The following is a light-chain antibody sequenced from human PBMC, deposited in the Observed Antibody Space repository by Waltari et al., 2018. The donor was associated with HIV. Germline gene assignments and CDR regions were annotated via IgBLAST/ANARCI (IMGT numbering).Light chain of an antibody. CDR2: LEGSGCY. V-gene: IGLV4-60*03. CDR3: EAWDSNTQKVV. Sequence: QPVLTQSSSASASLGSSVKLTCTLRSGHRSYSIACHQQQPRKAPRYLMKLEGSGCYNKWGGMPDRSSGSSAGVDRYVTVSNVQSEDEADYYWEAWDSNTQKVVFGGGSRLTVL. J-gene: IGLJ2*01. CDR1: SGHRSYS.